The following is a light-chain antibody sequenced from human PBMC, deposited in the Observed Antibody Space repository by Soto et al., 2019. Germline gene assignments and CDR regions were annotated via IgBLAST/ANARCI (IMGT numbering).Light chain of an antibody. CDR2: GAS. CDR1: QGISSW. V-gene: IGKV1-12*01. J-gene: IGKJ1*01. Sequence: DIQMTQSPSSVSASVGARVTITCRASQGISSWLVWYQQKPGKAPKLLIYGASSLQSGVPSRFSGSGYGTDFTLTITRLQPEDFASYYCQQANSFPWTFGQGTKVEIK. CDR3: QQANSFPWT.